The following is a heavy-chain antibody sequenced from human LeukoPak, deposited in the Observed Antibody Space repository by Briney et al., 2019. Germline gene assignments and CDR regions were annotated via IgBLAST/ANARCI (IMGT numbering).Heavy chain of an antibody. D-gene: IGHD2-2*02. V-gene: IGHV3-30-3*01. CDR1: GFTFSNYA. Sequence: GGSLRLSCVASGFTFSNYAMHWVRQAPGKGLEWVAVVSHLENIKYYADSVKGRFTISRDNSNNTLYLDMNSLRTEDTAVYYCVRFTTVVVPAAIRGIDYWGQGTLVTVSS. CDR3: VRFTTVVVPAAIRGIDY. J-gene: IGHJ4*02. CDR2: VSHLENIK.